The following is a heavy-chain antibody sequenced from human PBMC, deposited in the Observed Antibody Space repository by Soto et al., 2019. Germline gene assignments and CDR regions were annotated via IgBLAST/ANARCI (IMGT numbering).Heavy chain of an antibody. CDR1: GYTFTSYG. V-gene: IGHV1-18*01. J-gene: IGHJ4*02. D-gene: IGHD6-19*01. Sequence: GASVKVSCKASGYTFTSYGISWVRQAPRQGLEWMGWISAYNGNTNYAQKLQGRVTMTTDTSTSTAYMELRSLRSDDTAVYYCARDLKQWLMYYFDYWGQGTLVTVSS. CDR3: ARDLKQWLMYYFDY. CDR2: ISAYNGNT.